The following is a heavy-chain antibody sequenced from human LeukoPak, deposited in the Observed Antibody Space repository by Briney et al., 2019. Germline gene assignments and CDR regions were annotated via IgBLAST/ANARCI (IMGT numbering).Heavy chain of an antibody. Sequence: SVKVSCKASGGTFISYAISWVRQAPGQGGEWMGRIIPIFGTANYAQKFQGRVTITTDESTSTAYMELSSLRSEDTAVYYCARGLPSSGLVYWGQGTLVTVSS. CDR3: ARGLPSSGLVY. CDR1: GGTFISYA. D-gene: IGHD6-19*01. J-gene: IGHJ4*02. CDR2: IIPIFGTA. V-gene: IGHV1-69*05.